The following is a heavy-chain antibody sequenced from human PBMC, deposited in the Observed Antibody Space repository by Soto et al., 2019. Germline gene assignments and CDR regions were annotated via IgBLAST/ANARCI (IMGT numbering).Heavy chain of an antibody. CDR2: IYYSGST. J-gene: IGHJ4*02. CDR1: GGSISSSSYY. Sequence: PSETLSLTCTVSGGSISSSSYYWGWIRQPPGKGLEWIGSIYYSGSTYYNPSLKSRVTISVDTSKNQFSLKLSSVTAADTAVYYCASQPVYDILTGYYNWGQGTLVTVSS. CDR3: ASQPVYDILTGYYN. D-gene: IGHD3-9*01. V-gene: IGHV4-39*01.